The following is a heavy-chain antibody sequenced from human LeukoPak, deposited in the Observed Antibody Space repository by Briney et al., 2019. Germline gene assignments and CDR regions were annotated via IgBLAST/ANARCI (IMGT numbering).Heavy chain of an antibody. D-gene: IGHD3-16*02. CDR2: FNPENGNT. Sequence: ASVKVSCKASGYSFVGYGITWVRQAPGQGLEWMGWFNPENGNTNYAQKVQGRVTMTADTSTSTSYMELRSLRSDDTAVYYCARAKYYDYVWGSYRHTFDYWGQGTLVTVSS. CDR1: GYSFVGYG. V-gene: IGHV1-18*01. CDR3: ARAKYYDYVWGSYRHTFDY. J-gene: IGHJ4*02.